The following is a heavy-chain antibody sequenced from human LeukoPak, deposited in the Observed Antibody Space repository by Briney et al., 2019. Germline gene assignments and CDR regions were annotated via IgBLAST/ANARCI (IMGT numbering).Heavy chain of an antibody. J-gene: IGHJ4*02. Sequence: GGSLRLSCAASGFTFSSDWMNWVRQAPGKGLEWVANINGDGRDKYYVGSVRGRFTISRDNADNALYLQMNSLRGDDTAVYYCARGVDSAIDWWGQGTLVTVSS. CDR1: GFTFSSDW. CDR2: INGDGRDK. CDR3: ARGVDSAIDW. D-gene: IGHD3-9*01. V-gene: IGHV3-7*01.